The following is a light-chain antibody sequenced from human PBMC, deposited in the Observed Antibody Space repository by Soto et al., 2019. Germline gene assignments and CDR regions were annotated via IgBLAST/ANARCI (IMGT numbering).Light chain of an antibody. CDR2: DVS. J-gene: IGLJ2*01. CDR1: SSDVGTYNY. Sequence: QSALTQPASVSGSPGQSITISCTGTSSDVGTYNYVSWYQQHPGKAPKLMIYDVSNRPSGVSDRFSGSKSGNTASLTISGLQAEDEADYYCSSSTGSSTSVVFGGGTKLTVL. V-gene: IGLV2-14*01. CDR3: SSSTGSSTSVV.